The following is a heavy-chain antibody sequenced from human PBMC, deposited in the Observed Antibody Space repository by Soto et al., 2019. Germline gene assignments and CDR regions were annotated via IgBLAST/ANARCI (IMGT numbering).Heavy chain of an antibody. CDR2: IWYDGSNK. CDR1: GFTFSSYG. CDR3: ARESDSRTNYFDY. J-gene: IGHJ4*02. D-gene: IGHD3-22*01. Sequence: QVQLVESGGGVVQPGRSPRLSCAASGFTFSSYGMHWVRQAPGKGLEWVAVIWYDGSNKYYADSVKGRFTISRDNSKNTLYLQMNSLRAEDTAVYYCARESDSRTNYFDYWGQGTLVTVSS. V-gene: IGHV3-33*01.